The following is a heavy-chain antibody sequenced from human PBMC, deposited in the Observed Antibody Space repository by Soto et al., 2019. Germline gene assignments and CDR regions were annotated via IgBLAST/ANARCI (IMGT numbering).Heavy chain of an antibody. J-gene: IGHJ6*03. Sequence: ASVKVSCKASGYTFTSYDINWVRQATGQGLEWMGWMNPNSGNTDYAQKFQGGVTMTRNTSISTAYMELSSLRSEDTAVYYCARTYYYGSGSYYYYYYMDVWGKGTTVTVSS. V-gene: IGHV1-8*02. CDR1: GYTFTSYD. CDR3: ARTYYYGSGSYYYYYYMDV. CDR2: MNPNSGNT. D-gene: IGHD3-10*01.